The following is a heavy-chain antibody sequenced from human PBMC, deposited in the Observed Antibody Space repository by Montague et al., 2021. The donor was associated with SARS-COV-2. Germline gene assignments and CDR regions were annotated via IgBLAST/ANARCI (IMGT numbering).Heavy chain of an antibody. CDR2: IYNGGST. Sequence: SETLSLTCTVSGDSIRNSDYSWGWVRQPPENGLEWIGNIYNGGSTFYNPSLKSRVTIFVDTSKNQFSLKLSSVTAADTAVYYCATRTRYPQNDFGFWGQGTLVTVSS. CDR1: GDSIRNSDYS. CDR3: ATRTRYPQNDFGF. J-gene: IGHJ4*02. V-gene: IGHV4-39*01. D-gene: IGHD1-14*01.